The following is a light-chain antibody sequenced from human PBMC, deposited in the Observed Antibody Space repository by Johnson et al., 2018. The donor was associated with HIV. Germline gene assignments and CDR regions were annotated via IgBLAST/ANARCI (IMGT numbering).Light chain of an antibody. CDR3: GTWDSSLSAGGYV. CDR2: ENN. J-gene: IGLJ1*01. CDR1: SSNIGNNY. V-gene: IGLV1-51*02. Sequence: QSVLTQPPSVSAAPGQKVTISCSGSSSNIGNNYVSWYQQLPGTAPKLLIYENNKRPSGIPDRFSGSKSGTSATLGITGLQTGDAADYYCGTWDSSLSAGGYVFGTGTKVTVL.